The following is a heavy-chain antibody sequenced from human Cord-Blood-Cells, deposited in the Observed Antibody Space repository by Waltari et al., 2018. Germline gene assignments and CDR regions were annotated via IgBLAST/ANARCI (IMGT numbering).Heavy chain of an antibody. V-gene: IGHV4-30-4*01. CDR1: GGSISSGDYY. CDR2: IYYSGST. Sequence: QVQLQESGPGLVKPSQTLSLTCPVSGGSISSGDYYWSWIRQPPGKGLEWIGYIYYSGSTYYNPSLKSRVTISVDTSKNQFSLKLSSVTAADTAVYYCARELGYSYGYNWFDPWGQGTLVTVSS. J-gene: IGHJ5*02. D-gene: IGHD5-18*01. CDR3: ARELGYSYGYNWFDP.